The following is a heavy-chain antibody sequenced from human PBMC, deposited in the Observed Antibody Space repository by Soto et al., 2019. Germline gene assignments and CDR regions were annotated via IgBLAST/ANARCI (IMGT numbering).Heavy chain of an antibody. J-gene: IGHJ4*02. Sequence: PGGFLRLSCAASGFTFSSFAMHWVRQTPAKGLEWVAAISFDGDNKYSADSVKGRFTISRDNSKNTLYLHMSGLRVEDTALYYCARDFYHDSGGPNDHLDYWGQGTLVTVSS. CDR1: GFTFSSFA. V-gene: IGHV3-30-3*01. CDR2: ISFDGDNK. CDR3: ARDFYHDSGGPNDHLDY. D-gene: IGHD3-22*01.